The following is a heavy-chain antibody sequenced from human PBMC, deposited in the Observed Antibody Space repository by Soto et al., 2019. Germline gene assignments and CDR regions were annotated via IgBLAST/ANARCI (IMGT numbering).Heavy chain of an antibody. CDR1: GFTFSHAW. Sequence: LLVESGGGFVQPGGSLRLSCVASGFTFSHAWMDWVRQAPGKGLEWVGRIKSISDGETTNYAASVAGRFTISRDDSKNTLFLHVNSLKTEDIGVYYCTRRIAVAGTYYFDYWGQGTLVTVSS. D-gene: IGHD6-19*01. J-gene: IGHJ4*02. CDR3: TRRIAVAGTYYFDY. CDR2: IKSISDGETT. V-gene: IGHV3-15*07.